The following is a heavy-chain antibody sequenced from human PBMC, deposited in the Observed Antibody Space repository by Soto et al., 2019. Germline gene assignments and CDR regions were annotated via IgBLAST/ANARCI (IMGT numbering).Heavy chain of an antibody. Sequence: PSDTLSVTCTVCGGCISSYYWRWIRQPQGKGLEWIGYIYYSGSTNYNPSIQSRDTISIDTSKNQFSMKMSSVTAADTTMSYCARVTFLAQYHFDYWVQGTLVNVSS. V-gene: IGHV4-59*01. J-gene: IGHJ4*02. CDR3: ARVTFLAQYHFDY. CDR2: IYYSGST. D-gene: IGHD2-2*02. CDR1: GGCISSYY.